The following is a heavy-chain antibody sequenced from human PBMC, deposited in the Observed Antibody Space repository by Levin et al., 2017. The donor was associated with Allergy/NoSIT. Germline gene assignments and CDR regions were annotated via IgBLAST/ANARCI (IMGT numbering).Heavy chain of an antibody. CDR2: IRSKANSYAT. CDR1: GFTFSGSA. J-gene: IGHJ4*02. CDR3: TPFESFSYGY. D-gene: IGHD1-26*01. V-gene: IGHV3-73*01. Sequence: GESLKISCAASGFTFSGSAMHWVRQASGKGLEWVGRIRSKANSYATAYAASVKGRFTISRDDSKNTAYLQMNSLKTEDTAVYYCTPFESFSYGYWGQGTLVTVSS.